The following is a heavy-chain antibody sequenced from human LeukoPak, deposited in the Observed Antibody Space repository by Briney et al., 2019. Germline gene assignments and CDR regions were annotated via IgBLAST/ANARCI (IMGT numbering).Heavy chain of an antibody. Sequence: SETLSLTCTVSGGSISSSSYYWGWLRQPPGRGLEWIGNIYYSGSTYYNPSLKSRVTISVDTSKNQLSLKLSSVTAADTAVYYCARVEQQLVSYWGQGTLVTVSS. V-gene: IGHV4-39*07. CDR3: ARVEQQLVSY. J-gene: IGHJ4*02. CDR1: GGSISSSSYY. CDR2: IYYSGST. D-gene: IGHD6-13*01.